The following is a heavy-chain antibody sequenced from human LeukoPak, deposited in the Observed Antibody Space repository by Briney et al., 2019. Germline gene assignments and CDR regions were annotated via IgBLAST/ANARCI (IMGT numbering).Heavy chain of an antibody. CDR1: GFTFDSYA. V-gene: IGHV3-21*01. CDR3: ASFWSHYYYMDV. Sequence: GGSLRLSCTVSGFTFDSYAMIWVRQAPGKGLEWISSISRGSTYIYYAISVRGRFTISRDNARNSLFLQINSLRAEDTAVYYCASFWSHYYYMDVWGKGTTVLVSS. J-gene: IGHJ6*03. CDR2: ISRGSTYI. D-gene: IGHD3-3*01.